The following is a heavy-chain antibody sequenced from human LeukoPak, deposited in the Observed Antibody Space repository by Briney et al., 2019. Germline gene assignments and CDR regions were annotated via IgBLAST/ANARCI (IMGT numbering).Heavy chain of an antibody. Sequence: SVKVSCKASGGTFSSYAISWVRQAPGQGLEWMGRIIPIFGAANYAQKFQGRVTITTDESTSTAYMELSSLRSEGTAVYYRASLYGRDSSGYPYWGQGTLVTVSS. CDR3: ASLYGRDSSGYPY. V-gene: IGHV1-69*05. D-gene: IGHD3-22*01. J-gene: IGHJ4*02. CDR2: IIPIFGAA. CDR1: GGTFSSYA.